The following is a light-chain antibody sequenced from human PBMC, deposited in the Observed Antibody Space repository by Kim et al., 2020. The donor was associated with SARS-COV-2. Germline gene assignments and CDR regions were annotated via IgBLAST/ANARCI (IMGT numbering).Light chain of an antibody. V-gene: IGKV3-20*01. J-gene: IGKJ1*01. CDR3: QQYGRSPRT. Sequence: EIVLTQSPGTLSLSPGERATLSCGASQSVSSSYFAWYQQKPGQPPRLLMYGASFDRATGIPDRFSGSGSGTDFTLTISRLEPEDSAVYYCQQYGRSPRTFGQGTKVDIK. CDR2: GASF. CDR1: QSVSSSY.